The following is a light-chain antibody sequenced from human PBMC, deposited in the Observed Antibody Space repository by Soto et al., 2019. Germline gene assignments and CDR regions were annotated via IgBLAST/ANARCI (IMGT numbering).Light chain of an antibody. V-gene: IGKV1-39*01. J-gene: IGKJ1*01. Sequence: DIQMTQSPSSLSASVGDRVTITCRASQSISNYLNWYQQKPGKAPKLLIYGASNLQSGVPSRFSGSGSGTDFTLAISSQRPKHFATYYCQQRYSTPRTFGQGTKVEIK. CDR3: QQRYSTPRT. CDR1: QSISNY. CDR2: GAS.